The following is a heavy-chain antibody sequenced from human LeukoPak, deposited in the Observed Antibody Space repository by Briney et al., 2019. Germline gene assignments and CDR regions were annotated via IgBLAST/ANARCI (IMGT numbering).Heavy chain of an antibody. CDR1: GGSISSSSYY. CDR3: ARSSGWGLPFVSGPWYAFDI. D-gene: IGHD1-26*01. CDR2: IYYSGST. J-gene: IGHJ3*02. V-gene: IGHV4-39*01. Sequence: SETLSLTCTVSGGSISSSSYYWGWIRQPPGKGLEWIGSIYYSGSTYYNPSLKSRVTISVDTSKNQFSLKLSSVTAADTAVYYCARSSGWGLPFVSGPWYAFDIWGQGTMVTVSS.